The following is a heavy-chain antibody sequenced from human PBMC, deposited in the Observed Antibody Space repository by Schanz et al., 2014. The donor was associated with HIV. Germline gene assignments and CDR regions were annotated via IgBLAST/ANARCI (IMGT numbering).Heavy chain of an antibody. J-gene: IGHJ4*02. D-gene: IGHD2-15*01. Sequence: QVQLVESGGGVVQPGRSLRLSCAASGFTFSIFGMHWVRQAPGKGLEWVAGMSHDGFSKYFADSVKGRFTISRDNSKNTLYLQMNSLRAEDTAVYYCARGGIWEWDQPDFDYWGQGTLVTVSS. V-gene: IGHV3-30*19. CDR2: MSHDGFSK. CDR1: GFTFSIFG. CDR3: ARGGIWEWDQPDFDY.